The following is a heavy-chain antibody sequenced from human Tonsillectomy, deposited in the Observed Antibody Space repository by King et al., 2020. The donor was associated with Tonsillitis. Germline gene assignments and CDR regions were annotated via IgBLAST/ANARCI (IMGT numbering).Heavy chain of an antibody. J-gene: IGHJ3*02. CDR3: AKERLRYFDWSFDAFEI. CDR2: IRGSGGST. Sequence: VQLVESGGGLVQPGGSLRLSCVASGFTFSSYAMNWVRQAPGKGLEWVSAIRGSGGSTDYADPVKGRFTVSRDNSKNTLYLQMNSLRAEDTAVYYCAKERLRYFDWSFDAFEIWGQGTMVTVSS. CDR1: GFTFSSYA. V-gene: IGHV3-23*04. D-gene: IGHD3-9*01.